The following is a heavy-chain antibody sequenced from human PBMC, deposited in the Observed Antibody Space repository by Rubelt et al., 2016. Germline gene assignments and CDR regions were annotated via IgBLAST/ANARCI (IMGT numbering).Heavy chain of an antibody. D-gene: IGHD3-16*01. CDR1: GFSFRNSW. CDR3: ARSRGNDW. CDR2: IKQDGSAK. J-gene: IGHJ4*02. V-gene: IGHV3-7*01. Sequence: RLSCAASGFSFRNSWMTWVRQAPGKGLEWVANIKQDGSAKFYVDSVKGRFTISRDDAKNSLYLQMNSLRVEDTAVYYCARSRGNDWWGQGTLVTVSS.